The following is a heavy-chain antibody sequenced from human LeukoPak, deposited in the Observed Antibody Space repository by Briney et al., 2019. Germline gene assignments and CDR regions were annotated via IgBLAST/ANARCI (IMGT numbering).Heavy chain of an antibody. CDR1: GFSFSNYW. CDR3: VVPWGF. J-gene: IGHJ4*02. V-gene: IGHV3-74*01. D-gene: IGHD2-2*01. Sequence: GGSLRLSCAASGFSFSNYWIYWVRQAPVKGLVWVSRINGDGTITTYADSVRGRFAISRDNAKDTLYLQMNSLRPEDTAVYYCVVPWGFWGRGTLVTVSS. CDR2: INGDGTIT.